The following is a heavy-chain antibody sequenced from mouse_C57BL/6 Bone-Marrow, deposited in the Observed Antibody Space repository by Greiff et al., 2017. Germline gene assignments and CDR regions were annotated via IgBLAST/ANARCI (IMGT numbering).Heavy chain of an antibody. CDR1: GYTFTSYW. CDR3: ARFGAVAPFAY. CDR2: IHPNSVST. Sequence: QVQLQQPGAELVKPGASVKLSCKASGYTFTSYWMHWVKQRPGQGLEWIGMIHPNSVSTNYNEKFKSKATLTVDKSSSTAYMQLSSLTSEDSAVYYCARFGAVAPFAYWGQGTLVTVSA. D-gene: IGHD1-1*01. J-gene: IGHJ3*01. V-gene: IGHV1-64*01.